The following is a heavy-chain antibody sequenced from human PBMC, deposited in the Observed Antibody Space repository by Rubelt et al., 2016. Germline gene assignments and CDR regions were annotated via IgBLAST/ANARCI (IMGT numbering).Heavy chain of an antibody. CDR3: ARDKGEAGGPYYFYMDV. Sequence: EVQMVESGGGLVQPGGSLRLSCAASGFTFSDYFMYWVRRAPGKGLEWISHISASSATIYIADSVKGRFTISRDNAKNSLHLQMNSLRPEETAIYHCARDKGEAGGPYYFYMDVWGKGTTVTVS. CDR1: GFTFSDYF. J-gene: IGHJ6*03. CDR2: ISASSATI. D-gene: IGHD1-26*01. V-gene: IGHV3-48*04.